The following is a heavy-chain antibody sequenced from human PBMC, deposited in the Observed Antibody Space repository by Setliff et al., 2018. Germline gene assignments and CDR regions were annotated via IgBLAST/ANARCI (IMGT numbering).Heavy chain of an antibody. J-gene: IGHJ3*02. D-gene: IGHD3-10*01. CDR3: ARPRSNYNRGAFSI. CDR2: VNPKNGGI. CDR1: GYSFIDYY. V-gene: IGHV1-2*06. Sequence: ASVKVSCKASGYSFIDYYIHWVRQVPGQGPEWMGRVNPKNGGILYSQKFEGRVSMTGDRTISTVYMDLRSLTFDDTAVYYCARPRSNYNRGAFSIWGQGTMVTVSS.